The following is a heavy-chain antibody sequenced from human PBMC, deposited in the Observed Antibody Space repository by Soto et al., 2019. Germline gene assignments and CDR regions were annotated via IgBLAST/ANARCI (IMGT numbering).Heavy chain of an antibody. CDR3: ARSNPPYCSGGSCYSSSGFDY. Sequence: VQLVESGGGLVKPGGSLRLSCAASGFTFSDYYMSWIRQAPGKGLEWVSYISSSGSTIYYADSVKGRFTISRDNAKNALYLQMNSLRAEDTALYYSARSNPPYCSGGSCYSSSGFDYWGQGTLVTVSS. V-gene: IGHV3-11*01. CDR2: ISSSGSTI. CDR1: GFTFSDYY. J-gene: IGHJ4*02. D-gene: IGHD2-15*01.